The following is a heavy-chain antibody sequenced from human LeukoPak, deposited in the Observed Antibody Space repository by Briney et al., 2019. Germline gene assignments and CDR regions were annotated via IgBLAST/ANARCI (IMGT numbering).Heavy chain of an antibody. J-gene: IGHJ6*03. CDR3: ARSSILEWLPYYYYYMDV. CDR2: ISSSSSYI. D-gene: IGHD3-3*01. Sequence: GGSLRLSCAASGFTFSSYSMNWVRQAPGKGLEWVSSISSSSSYIYYADSVKGRFTISRDNAKNSLYPQMNSLRAEDTAVYYCARSSILEWLPYYYYYMDVWGKGTTVTVSS. CDR1: GFTFSSYS. V-gene: IGHV3-21*01.